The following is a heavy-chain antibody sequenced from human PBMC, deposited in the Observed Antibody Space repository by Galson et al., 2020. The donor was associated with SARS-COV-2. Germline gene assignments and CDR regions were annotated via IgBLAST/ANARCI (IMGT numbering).Heavy chain of an antibody. Sequence: GESLKISCKASGYTITSYYIHWVRQAPGQGLEWMGIINPSGGGTTYAQKFQGRVTMTRDTSTSTVYMELSSLRSEDTAVYYCARDSQGGNDYNYLLFWGQGTLVTVSS. J-gene: IGHJ4*02. V-gene: IGHV1-46*01. D-gene: IGHD4-4*01. CDR2: INPSGGGT. CDR1: GYTITSYY. CDR3: ARDSQGGNDYNYLLF.